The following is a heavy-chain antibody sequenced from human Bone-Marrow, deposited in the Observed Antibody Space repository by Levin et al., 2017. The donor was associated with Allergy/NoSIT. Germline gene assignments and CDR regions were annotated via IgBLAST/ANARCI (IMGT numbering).Heavy chain of an antibody. Sequence: SETLSLTCTVSDGSVSSRAYHWARVRQPQGKKREWIGSSSSQGRPFYNPSRESRLTISVDRPRNQVPLKVISVTAADMAVFYCVAGRGYPDFWGQGILITVSS. V-gene: IGHV4-39*01. CDR3: VAGRGYPDF. D-gene: IGHD5-12*01. J-gene: IGHJ1*01. CDR1: DGSVSSRAYH. CDR2: SSSQGRP.